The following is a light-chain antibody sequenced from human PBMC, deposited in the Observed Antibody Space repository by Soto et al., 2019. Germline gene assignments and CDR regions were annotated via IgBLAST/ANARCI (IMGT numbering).Light chain of an antibody. CDR1: QSISSW. J-gene: IGKJ1*01. CDR2: DAS. Sequence: DIQMTQSPSTLSASVGDRVTITCRASQSISSWLAWYQQKPGKAPKLLIYDASSLESGVPSRFSGSGSGTESTLTISSLQPDDFATYYCQQHNSYPWTFGQGTKVEIK. V-gene: IGKV1-5*01. CDR3: QQHNSYPWT.